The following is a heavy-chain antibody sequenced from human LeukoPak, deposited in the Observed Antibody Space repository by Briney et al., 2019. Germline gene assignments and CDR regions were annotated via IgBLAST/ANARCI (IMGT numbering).Heavy chain of an antibody. V-gene: IGHV3-53*01. D-gene: IGHD4-23*01. CDR3: AAGGPFDY. Sequence: PGGSLRLSCVASGFTFSSYALTWVRQAPGKGLEWVSVIDSGGRTDYADSGKGRFTISRDNSKNTLYLQMNSLRAEDTAVYYCAAGGPFDYWGQGTLVTVSS. CDR2: IDSGGRT. CDR1: GFTFSSYA. J-gene: IGHJ4*02.